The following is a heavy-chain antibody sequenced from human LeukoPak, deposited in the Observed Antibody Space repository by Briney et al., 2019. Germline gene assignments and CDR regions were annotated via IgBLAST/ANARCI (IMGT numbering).Heavy chain of an antibody. Sequence: SETLYLTCAVYGGSFCGYYWSWIRQPPGKGLEWIGEINHSGSTNYNPSLKTRVTISVDTSKNQCSRKLSSVTAADTAVYYCARGATYYDFWSGYPNYYYYYYMDVWGKGTTVTVSS. D-gene: IGHD3-3*01. CDR2: INHSGST. V-gene: IGHV4-34*01. CDR3: ARGATYYDFWSGYPNYYYYYYMDV. CDR1: GGSFCGYY. J-gene: IGHJ6*03.